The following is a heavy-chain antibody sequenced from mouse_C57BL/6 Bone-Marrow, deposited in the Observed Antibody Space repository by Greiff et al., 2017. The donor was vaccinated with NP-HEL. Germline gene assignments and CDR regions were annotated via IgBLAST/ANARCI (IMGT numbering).Heavy chain of an antibody. V-gene: IGHV14-2*01. CDR3: ASHYYGSSPAWFAY. J-gene: IGHJ3*01. CDR1: GFNIKDYY. CDR2: IDPEDGET. Sequence: VHVKQSGAELVKPGASVKLSCTASGFNIKDYYMHWVKQRTEQGLEWIGRIDPEDGETKYAPKFQGKATITADTSSNTAYLQLSSLTSEDTAVYYCASHYYGSSPAWFAYWGQGTLVTVSA. D-gene: IGHD1-1*01.